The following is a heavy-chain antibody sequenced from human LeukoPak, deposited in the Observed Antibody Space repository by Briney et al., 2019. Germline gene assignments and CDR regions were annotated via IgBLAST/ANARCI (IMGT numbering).Heavy chain of an antibody. CDR3: AKDGGSYRNWFDP. V-gene: IGHV3-43*01. Sequence: GGSLRLSCAASGFSFDDYTMHWVRQAPGKGLEWVSLITWDGISTSCADSVKGRFTISRDNSKNSLYLQMNSLRTEDTALYYCAKDGGSYRNWFDPWGQGTLVTVSS. CDR1: GFSFDDYT. D-gene: IGHD1-26*01. J-gene: IGHJ5*02. CDR2: ITWDGIST.